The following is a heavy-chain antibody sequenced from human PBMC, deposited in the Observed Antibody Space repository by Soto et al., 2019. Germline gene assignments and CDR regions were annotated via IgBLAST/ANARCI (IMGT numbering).Heavy chain of an antibody. J-gene: IGHJ6*02. Sequence: QVHLVQSGVEVKKPGASVKVSCKASGYTFTSYGISWVRQAPGQGLEWMGWISPHDGDKKYAQKLQGRVTMTTDTSTSTAYMELRSLRSDDTAVYYCARVAMVRGVLRATQQEGSYYYGIDVWGQGTTVTVSS. CDR3: ARVAMVRGVLRATQQEGSYYYGIDV. D-gene: IGHD3-10*01. CDR2: ISPHDGDK. V-gene: IGHV1-18*01. CDR1: GYTFTSYG.